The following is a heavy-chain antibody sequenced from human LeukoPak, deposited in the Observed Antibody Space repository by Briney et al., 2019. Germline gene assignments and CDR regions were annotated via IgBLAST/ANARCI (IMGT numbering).Heavy chain of an antibody. D-gene: IGHD3-22*01. CDR1: GFTFSSYA. CDR3: GKHYYDSSTGGDY. V-gene: IGHV3-23*01. J-gene: IGHJ4*02. Sequence: GSLRLSCAASGFTFSSYAMSWVRQAPGKGLEWVSGISGSGGSTYYADSVKGRFTISRDNSKNTLYLQMNSLRAEDTAVYYCGKHYYDSSTGGDYWGQGTLVTVSS. CDR2: ISGSGGST.